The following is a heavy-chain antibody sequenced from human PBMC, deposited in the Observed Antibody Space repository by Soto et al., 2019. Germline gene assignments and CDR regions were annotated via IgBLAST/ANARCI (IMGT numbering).Heavy chain of an antibody. Sequence: EVQLVESGGGLVKPGGSLRLSCAASGFTFSSYWMSWVRQAPGKGLEWVANIKQDGSEKYYVDSVKGRFTISRDNAKNSLYLQMNSLRAEDTAVYYCAREDAGLYYYYGMDVWGQGTTVTVSS. CDR2: IKQDGSEK. J-gene: IGHJ6*02. CDR1: GFTFSSYW. V-gene: IGHV3-7*03. CDR3: AREDAGLYYYYGMDV.